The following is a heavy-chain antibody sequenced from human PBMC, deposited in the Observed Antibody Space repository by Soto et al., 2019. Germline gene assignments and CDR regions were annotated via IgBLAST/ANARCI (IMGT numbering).Heavy chain of an antibody. V-gene: IGHV6-1*01. CDR3: ERDRVQVERHYGMDV. Sequence: PSQTLSLTCAISGDSVSNNSVLWNWIRQSPSRGLEWLGRTYYRSKWYNDYAVSVKSRITINPDTSKNQFSLQLNSVTPEDTAVYYCERDRVQVERHYGMDVWGQGTTVTVS. CDR1: GDSVSNNSVL. J-gene: IGHJ6*02. CDR2: TYYRSKWYN. D-gene: IGHD1-1*01.